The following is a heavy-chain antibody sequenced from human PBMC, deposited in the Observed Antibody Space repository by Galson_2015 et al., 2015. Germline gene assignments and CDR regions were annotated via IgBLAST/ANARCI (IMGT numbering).Heavy chain of an antibody. J-gene: IGHJ5*02. CDR2: INPNSGGT. V-gene: IGHV1-2*06. Sequence: SVKVSCKASGYTFTGYYMHWVRQAPGQGLEWMGRINPNSGGTNYAQKFQGRVTMTRDTSITTVYMELSSLRSDDTAVYYCARGDYCSSTSCASWFDPWGQGTLVSVSS. CDR3: ARGDYCSSTSCASWFDP. CDR1: GYTFTGYY. D-gene: IGHD2-2*01.